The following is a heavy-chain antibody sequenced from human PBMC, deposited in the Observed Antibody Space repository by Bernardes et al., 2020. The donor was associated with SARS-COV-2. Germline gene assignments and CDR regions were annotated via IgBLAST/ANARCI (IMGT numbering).Heavy chain of an antibody. CDR3: ARIDDVTGRDY. J-gene: IGHJ4*02. Sequence: GGSLRLSCAASGFTFNKYGMHWVRQAPGKGLEWVAVIWDDGSDKFYVDSVKGRFSISRDNSKNTLYLQMDSLRAEDTAVYYCARIDDVTGRDYWGQGTLVTVSS. D-gene: IGHD3-9*01. V-gene: IGHV3-33*01. CDR1: GFTFNKYG. CDR2: IWDDGSDK.